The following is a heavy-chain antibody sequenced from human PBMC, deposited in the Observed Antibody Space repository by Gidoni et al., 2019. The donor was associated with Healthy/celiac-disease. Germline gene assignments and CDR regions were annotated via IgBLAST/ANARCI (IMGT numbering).Heavy chain of an antibody. CDR3: ARREASKNYDFWSGKSYYYYGMDV. Sequence: QLQLQESGPGLVKPSETLSLTCTVSGGSISSSSYYWGWLRQPPGKGLEWIGSIYYSGSTYYNPSLKSRVTISVDTSKNQFSLKLSSVTAADTAVYYCARREASKNYDFWSGKSYYYYGMDVWGQGTTVTVSS. CDR1: GGSISSSSYY. V-gene: IGHV4-39*01. J-gene: IGHJ6*02. D-gene: IGHD3-3*01. CDR2: IYYSGST.